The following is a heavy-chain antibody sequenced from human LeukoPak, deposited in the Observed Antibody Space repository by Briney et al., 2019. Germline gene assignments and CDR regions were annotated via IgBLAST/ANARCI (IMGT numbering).Heavy chain of an antibody. Sequence: GASVKVSCKASGYTFTSYGISWVRQAPGQGLEWMGIINPSGGSTSYAQKFQGRVTMTRDTSTSTVYMELSSLRSEDTAVYYCARARLPVTPYYYGMDVWGQGTTVTVSS. D-gene: IGHD2-15*01. V-gene: IGHV1-46*01. J-gene: IGHJ6*02. CDR1: GYTFTSYG. CDR3: ARARLPVTPYYYGMDV. CDR2: INPSGGST.